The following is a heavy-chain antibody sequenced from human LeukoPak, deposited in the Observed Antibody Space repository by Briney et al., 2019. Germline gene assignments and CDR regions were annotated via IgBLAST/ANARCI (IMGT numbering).Heavy chain of an antibody. Sequence: PSETLSLTCAVYGGSFSGYYWSWIRQPPGKGLEWIGEINHSGSTNHNPSLKSRVTISVDTSKNQFSLKLSSVTAADTAVYYCARENWAPYDWGQGTLVTVSS. V-gene: IGHV4-34*01. CDR3: ARENWAPYD. D-gene: IGHD3-3*01. CDR2: INHSGST. J-gene: IGHJ4*02. CDR1: GGSFSGYY.